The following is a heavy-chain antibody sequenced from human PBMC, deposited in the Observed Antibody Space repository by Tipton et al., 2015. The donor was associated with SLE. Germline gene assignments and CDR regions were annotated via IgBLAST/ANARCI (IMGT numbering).Heavy chain of an antibody. CDR2: FFHNGNT. V-gene: IGHV4-34*12. J-gene: IGHJ4*02. Sequence: LRLSCAVYGGSFTGYYWAWIRQPPGKGLEWIGSFFHNGNTFYNPSLRGRVTISVDTSKNHLSVRLTSVTAADTAVYYCARASSQQLVFDYWGQGTLFTVSS. D-gene: IGHD6-6*01. CDR1: GGSFTGYY. CDR3: ARASSQQLVFDY.